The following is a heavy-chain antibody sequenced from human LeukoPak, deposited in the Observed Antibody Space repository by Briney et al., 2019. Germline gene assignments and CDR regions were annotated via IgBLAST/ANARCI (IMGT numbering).Heavy chain of an antibody. J-gene: IGHJ5*02. D-gene: IGHD6-19*01. CDR2: IYYSGST. CDR1: GGSISSSSYY. V-gene: IGHV4-39*07. Sequence: SETLSLTCTVSGGSISSSSYYWGWIRQPPGKGLEWIGSIYYSGSTYYNPSLKSRVTISVDTSKNQFSLKLSSVTAADTAVYYCARDGSGWPNWFDPWGQGTLVTVSS. CDR3: ARDGSGWPNWFDP.